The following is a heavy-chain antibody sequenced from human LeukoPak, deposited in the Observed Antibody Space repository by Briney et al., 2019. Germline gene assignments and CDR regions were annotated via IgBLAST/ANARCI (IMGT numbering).Heavy chain of an antibody. CDR2: IWYDGSNK. CDR3: ARGMGDSHDY. V-gene: IGHV3-33*01. Sequence: PGRSVRHSCAASGFTFSSYGMHWVRQSPGKGLEWVAVIWYDGSNKYYADSVKGRFTISRDNSKNTLYLQMNSLRAEDTAVYYCARGMGDSHDYWGQGTLVTVSS. D-gene: IGHD2-21*02. J-gene: IGHJ4*02. CDR1: GFTFSSYG.